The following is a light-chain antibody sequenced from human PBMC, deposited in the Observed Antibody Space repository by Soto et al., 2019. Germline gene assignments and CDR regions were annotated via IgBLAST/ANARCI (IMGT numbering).Light chain of an antibody. CDR3: SSFAGTNHCVV. CDR1: TNDVGGYNY. Sequence: QSALTQPPSASGSLGQSVTISCSGITNDVGGYNYVSWFQQHPGKAPKLIIYDVTKRPSGVPDRFSGSRSGNTASLTVSGLQGEDEADYYCSSFAGTNHCVVFGGGTKRTVL. CDR2: DVT. J-gene: IGLJ2*01. V-gene: IGLV2-8*01.